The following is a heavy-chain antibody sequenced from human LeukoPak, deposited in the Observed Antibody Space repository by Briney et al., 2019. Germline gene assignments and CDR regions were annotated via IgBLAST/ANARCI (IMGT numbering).Heavy chain of an antibody. Sequence: SETLSLTCTVSGGSVTSSSFYWCWIRQLPRRGLXWIGTMYYSGSTYYSPXLESRVTLFTDSSKNHFSLKLNSVTAADTAVYYCARGGSFEAFDIWGQGTMVTVSS. CDR3: ARGGSFEAFDI. J-gene: IGHJ3*02. V-gene: IGHV4-39*02. CDR2: MYYSGST. D-gene: IGHD1-26*01. CDR1: GGSVTSSSFY.